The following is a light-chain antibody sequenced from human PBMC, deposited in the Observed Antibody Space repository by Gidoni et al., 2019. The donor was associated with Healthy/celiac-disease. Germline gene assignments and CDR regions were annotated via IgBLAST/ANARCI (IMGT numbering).Light chain of an antibody. CDR2: LGS. J-gene: IGKJ5*01. CDR3: MQALQTSIT. Sequence: DIVMTQSPLSLPVTPGEPASISCRSSQSLLHSNGYNYLDWYLQKPGQSPQLLIYLGSNRAAGVPDRFSGSGSGTEFTLKIRRVEAEDVGVYYCMQALQTSITFGQGTRLEIK. V-gene: IGKV2-28*01. CDR1: QSLLHSNGYNY.